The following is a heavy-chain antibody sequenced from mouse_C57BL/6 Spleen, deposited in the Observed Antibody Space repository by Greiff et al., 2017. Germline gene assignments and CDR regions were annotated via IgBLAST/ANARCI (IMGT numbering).Heavy chain of an antibody. J-gene: IGHJ2*01. D-gene: IGHD1-1*01. V-gene: IGHV6-6*01. Sequence: EVKLQESGGGLVQPGGSMKLSCAASGFTFSDAWMDWVRQSPEKGLEWVAEIRNKANNPATYYAESVKGRFTISRDDSKSSVYLQMNSLRAEDTGIDYCTRNYYYGSTYYFDYWGQGTTLTVSS. CDR3: TRNYYYGSTYYFDY. CDR2: IRNKANNPAT. CDR1: GFTFSDAW.